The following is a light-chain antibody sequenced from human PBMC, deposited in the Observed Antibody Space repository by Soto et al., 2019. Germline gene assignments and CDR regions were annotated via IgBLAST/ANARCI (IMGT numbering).Light chain of an antibody. V-gene: IGKV2-28*01. CDR2: GGS. Sequence: DIVMTQSPLSLTVTPGEPASISCMSSQALLRSNGYNYFNWYLQRPGQSPHLLIYGGSNVAPGVPDRFSGSGSGTDFTLKISRVEADDVGVYYCMQTVQTPITFGQGTRLEIK. CDR1: QALLRSNGYNY. CDR3: MQTVQTPIT. J-gene: IGKJ5*01.